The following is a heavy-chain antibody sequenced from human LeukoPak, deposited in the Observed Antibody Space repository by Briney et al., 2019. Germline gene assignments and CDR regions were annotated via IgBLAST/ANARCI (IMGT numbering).Heavy chain of an antibody. V-gene: IGHV1-46*01. D-gene: IGHD6-6*01. CDR2: INPSGGST. CDR1: GYTFTNYY. CDR3: ARDYKQLTGYDAFDI. Sequence: ASVKVSCKASGYTFTNYYIHWVRQAPGQGLECMGIINPSGGSTSYAQKFQGRVTMTRDMSTSTVYMELSSLRSEDTAVYYCARDYKQLTGYDAFDIWGQGTMVTVSS. J-gene: IGHJ3*02.